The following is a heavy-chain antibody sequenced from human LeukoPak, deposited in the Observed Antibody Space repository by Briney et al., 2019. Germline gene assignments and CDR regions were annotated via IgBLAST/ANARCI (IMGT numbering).Heavy chain of an antibody. J-gene: IGHJ3*02. CDR2: INPNSGGT. CDR3: ARDLNVYYDSSGYSDI. Sequence: ASVKVSCKASGYTFTGYYMHWVRQAPGQGLEWMGWINPNSGGTNYAQKFQGRVTMTRDTSISTAYMELSRLRSDDTAVYYCARDLNVYYDSSGYSDIWGQGTMVTVSS. D-gene: IGHD3-22*01. CDR1: GYTFTGYY. V-gene: IGHV1-2*02.